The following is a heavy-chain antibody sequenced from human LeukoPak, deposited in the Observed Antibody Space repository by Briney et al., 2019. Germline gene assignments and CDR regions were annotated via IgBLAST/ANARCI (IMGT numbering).Heavy chain of an antibody. D-gene: IGHD3-22*01. V-gene: IGHV3-23*01. CDR1: GLTFGSYD. CDR2: ISGSGDNT. J-gene: IGHJ4*02. CDR3: AIDSSGYYSVFDY. Sequence: GGSLRLSCVVSGLTFGSYDMTWVRQAPGKGLEWVSSISGSGDNTPTADSVKGRFIISRDNSKNTLYLQMNSLRAEDTAVYYCAIDSSGYYSVFDYWGQGTLVTVSS.